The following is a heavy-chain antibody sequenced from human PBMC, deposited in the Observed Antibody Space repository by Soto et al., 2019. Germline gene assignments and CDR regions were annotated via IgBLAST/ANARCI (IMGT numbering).Heavy chain of an antibody. CDR3: AREKVGTTFFDN. Sequence: KPSETLSLTCAVSGGSISGSSFYWGWIRQPPEKGLESIGSIYPSVSSYHNPSLATRLRLSIDTSKNQFTLNLTSVTAADTALYFCAREKVGTTFFDNWGQGIQVTVSS. CDR1: GGSISGSSFY. J-gene: IGHJ4*02. D-gene: IGHD1-1*01. CDR2: IYPSVSS. V-gene: IGHV4-39*02.